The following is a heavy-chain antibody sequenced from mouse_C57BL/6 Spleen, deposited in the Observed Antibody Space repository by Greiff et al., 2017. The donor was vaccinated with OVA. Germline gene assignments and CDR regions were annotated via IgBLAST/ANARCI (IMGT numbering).Heavy chain of an antibody. V-gene: IGHV1-19*01. D-gene: IGHD1-1*01. CDR1: GYTFTDYY. CDR3: ARHPITTVVATGYFDV. CDR2: INPYNGGT. Sequence: EVQLQQSGPVLVKPGASVKMSCKASGYTFTDYYMNWVKQSHGKSLEWIGVINPYNGGTSYSQKFKGKATLTVDKSSSTAYMELNSLTSEDSAVYYCARHPITTVVATGYFDVWGTGTTVTVSS. J-gene: IGHJ1*03.